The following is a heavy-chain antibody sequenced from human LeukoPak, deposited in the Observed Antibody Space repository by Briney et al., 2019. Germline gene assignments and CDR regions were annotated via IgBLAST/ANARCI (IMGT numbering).Heavy chain of an antibody. CDR1: GFTFSSYS. J-gene: IGHJ4*02. Sequence: GGSLRLSCAASGFTFSSYSMNWVRQAPGKGLEWVSYISGSSSTIYYADSVKGRFTISRDNAKNSLYLQMNSLRAEDTAVYYCARGCGYSYGAHFDYWGQGTLVTVSS. CDR3: ARGCGYSYGAHFDY. D-gene: IGHD5-18*01. CDR2: ISGSSSTI. V-gene: IGHV3-48*04.